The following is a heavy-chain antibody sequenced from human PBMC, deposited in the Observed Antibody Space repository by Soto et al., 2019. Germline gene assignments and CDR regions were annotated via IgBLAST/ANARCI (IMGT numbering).Heavy chain of an antibody. CDR3: AKGLGTFIAAPFDY. D-gene: IGHD6-6*01. CDR2: ISYDGSNK. V-gene: IGHV3-30*18. J-gene: IGHJ4*02. CDR1: GFTFSSYG. Sequence: PGGSLRRSCAASGFTFSSYGMHWVRQAPGKGLEWVAVISYDGSNKYYADSVKGRFTISRDNSKNTLYLQMNSLRAEDTAVYYCAKGLGTFIAAPFDYWGQGTLVTVSS.